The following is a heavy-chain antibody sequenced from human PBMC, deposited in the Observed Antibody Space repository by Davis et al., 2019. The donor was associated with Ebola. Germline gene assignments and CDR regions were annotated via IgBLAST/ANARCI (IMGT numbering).Heavy chain of an antibody. V-gene: IGHV1-18*01. CDR2: ISAYNSNT. D-gene: IGHD6-19*01. Sequence: AASVKVSCKASGYTFTSYGISWVRQAPGQGLEWMGWISAYNSNTKYAQKFQGRVTMTRDTSISTAYMELSRLRSDDTAVYYCASFLTYSSGTDYWGQGTLVTVSS. J-gene: IGHJ4*02. CDR3: ASFLTYSSGTDY. CDR1: GYTFTSYG.